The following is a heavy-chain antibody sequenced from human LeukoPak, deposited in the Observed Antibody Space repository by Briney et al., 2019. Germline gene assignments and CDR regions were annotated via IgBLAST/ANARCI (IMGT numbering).Heavy chain of an antibody. D-gene: IGHD3-10*01. V-gene: IGHV3-21*01. J-gene: IGHJ4*02. CDR1: GFTFSSYS. CDR2: INSSSSYI. Sequence: GGSLRLSCAASGFTFSSYSMNWVRQAPGKGLEWVSSINSSSSYIYYADSVKGRFTISRDNAKNSLYLQMNSLRAEDTAVYYCARDLYYGSGSPHMWGQGTLVTVSS. CDR3: ARDLYYGSGSPHM.